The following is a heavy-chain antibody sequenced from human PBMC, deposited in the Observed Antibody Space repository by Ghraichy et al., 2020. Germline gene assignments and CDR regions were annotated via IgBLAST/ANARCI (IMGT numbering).Heavy chain of an antibody. CDR3: ARPGYSSSWGSYYFDY. J-gene: IGHJ4*02. Sequence: SETLSLTCAVYGGSFSGYYWSWIRQPPGKGLEWIGEINHSGSTNYNPSLKSRVTISVDTSKNQFSLKLSSVTAADTAVYYCARPGYSSSWGSYYFDYWGQGTLVTVSS. D-gene: IGHD6-13*01. CDR1: GGSFSGYY. V-gene: IGHV4-34*01. CDR2: INHSGST.